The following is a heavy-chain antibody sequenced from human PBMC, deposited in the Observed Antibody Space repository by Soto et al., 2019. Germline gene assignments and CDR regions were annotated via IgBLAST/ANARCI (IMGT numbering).Heavy chain of an antibody. D-gene: IGHD3-22*01. CDR2: IHYSGST. V-gene: IGHV4-31*03. J-gene: IGHJ4*02. CDR1: GDSIGTGGYY. CDR3: ATNHDDISGRTPLLFDS. Sequence: QVQLQESGPGLVKPSQTLSLTCTVSGDSIGTGGYYWDWIRQHPGKGPEWIGYIHYSGSTYYNPSLKSRLTISLDTSKNQFSLHLSSVTAADTAVYYGATNHDDISGRTPLLFDSWGQGTLVTVSS.